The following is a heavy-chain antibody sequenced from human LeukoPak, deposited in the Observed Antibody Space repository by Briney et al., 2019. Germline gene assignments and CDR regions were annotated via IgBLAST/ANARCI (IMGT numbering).Heavy chain of an antibody. D-gene: IGHD5-18*01. J-gene: IGHJ4*02. CDR2: IGIADDT. CDR1: GFTFSSYG. CDR3: ARAESRGCSLGY. V-gene: IGHV3-13*01. Sequence: GGSLRLSCAASGFTFSSYGMHWVRQAPGKGLEWVSGIGIADDTYYSGSVKGRFTISREKAKNSLYLQMNSLRVGDTAVYYCARAESRGCSLGYWGQGTLVIVSS.